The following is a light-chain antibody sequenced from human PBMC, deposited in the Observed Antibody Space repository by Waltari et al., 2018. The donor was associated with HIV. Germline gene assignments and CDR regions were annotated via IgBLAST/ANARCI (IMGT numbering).Light chain of an antibody. J-gene: IGKJ1*01. V-gene: IGKV3-11*01. CDR1: QSVNRY. CDR3: QQRNSWPRT. Sequence: EIVLTQSPATLSLSPGDRATLSCRASQSVNRYLAWYQQKPGQAPRLLIYDASSRATGIPARFSGSGSGTDFTLTISSLEPEEFAVYYCQQRNSWPRTFGQGT. CDR2: DAS.